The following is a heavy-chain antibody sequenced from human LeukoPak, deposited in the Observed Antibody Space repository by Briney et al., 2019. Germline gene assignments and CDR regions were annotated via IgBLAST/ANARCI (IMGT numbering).Heavy chain of an antibody. CDR2: ISDSGGMT. CDR1: GFTFSSYA. V-gene: IGHV3-23*01. CDR3: AKGNSASGSFRPFDY. J-gene: IGHJ4*02. Sequence: SGGSLRLSCAASGFTFSSYAMSWVRQAPGKGLEWVSAISDSGGMTSYADSVKGRFTISRDNSNSTQYLQMNSLRAEDTAVYYCAKGNSASGSFRPFDYWGQGTLVTVSS. D-gene: IGHD3-10*01.